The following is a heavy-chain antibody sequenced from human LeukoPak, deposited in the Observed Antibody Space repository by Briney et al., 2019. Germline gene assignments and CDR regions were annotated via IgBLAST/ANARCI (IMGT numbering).Heavy chain of an antibody. Sequence: ASVKVSCKASPYTFTNYGISWVRQATGQGLEWMGWMNPNSGNTGYAQKFQGRVTITRNTSISTAYMELSSLRSEDTAVYYCARGWGYRESWFDPWGQGTLVTVSS. V-gene: IGHV1-8*01. D-gene: IGHD5-24*01. CDR3: ARGWGYRESWFDP. J-gene: IGHJ5*02. CDR2: MNPNSGNT. CDR1: PYTFTNYG.